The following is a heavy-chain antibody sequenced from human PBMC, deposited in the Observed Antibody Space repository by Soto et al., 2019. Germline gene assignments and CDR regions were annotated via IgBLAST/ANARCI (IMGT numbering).Heavy chain of an antibody. CDR3: ARDRHYCSSTSCSNYYYYGMDV. J-gene: IGHJ6*02. D-gene: IGHD2-2*01. V-gene: IGHV4-31*03. Sequence: QVQLQESGPGLVKPSQTLSLTCTVSGGSISSGGYYWSWIRQHPGKGLEWIGYIYYSGSTYYNPSLKRRVTISVDTSKNQFSLKLSAVTAADTAVYYCARDRHYCSSTSCSNYYYYGMDVWGQGTTVTVSS. CDR1: GGSISSGGYY. CDR2: IYYSGST.